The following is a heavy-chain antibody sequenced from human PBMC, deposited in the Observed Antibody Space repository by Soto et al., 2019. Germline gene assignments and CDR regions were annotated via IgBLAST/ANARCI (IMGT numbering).Heavy chain of an antibody. CDR2: ISTSSSYI. CDR3: ARNGNALDI. V-gene: IGHV3-21*01. J-gene: IGHJ3*02. Sequence: GGSLRLSCAASGFTFSRYTMDGVRQATGKGPEWVSSISTSSSYIYYADSPKDRFTISRDNAKDSFYLQMNSLRVEDTAVYYCARNGNALDIWGQGTMVTVSS. D-gene: IGHD1-26*01. CDR1: GFTFSRYT.